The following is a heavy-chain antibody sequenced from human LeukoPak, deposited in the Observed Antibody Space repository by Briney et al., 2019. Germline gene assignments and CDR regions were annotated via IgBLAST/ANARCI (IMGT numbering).Heavy chain of an antibody. CDR3: ARGPQYNWNSNWFDP. D-gene: IGHD1-7*01. Sequence: SETLSLTCAVYGGSFSGYYWSWIRQPPGKGLEWIGEINHSGSTNYIPSLKSRVTISADTSKNQFSLKLSSVTAADTAVYYCARGPQYNWNSNWFDPWGQGTLVTVSS. CDR2: INHSGST. CDR1: GGSFSGYY. J-gene: IGHJ5*02. V-gene: IGHV4-34*01.